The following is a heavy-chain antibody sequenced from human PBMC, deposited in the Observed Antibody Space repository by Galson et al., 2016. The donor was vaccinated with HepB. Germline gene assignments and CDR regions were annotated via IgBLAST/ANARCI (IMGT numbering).Heavy chain of an antibody. V-gene: IGHV3-74*01. J-gene: IGHJ4*02. CDR2: INSDGSGT. D-gene: IGHD4/OR15-4a*01. CDR3: ARDPSRSIFDYGGDY. CDR1: GFTFSRYW. Sequence: SLRLSCAASGFTFSRYWMHWVRQAPGKGLVWVSRINSDGSGTTCADSVKGRFTISRDNAKNTLYLQMNSLRTEDTAVYYCARDPSRSIFDYGGDYWGQGTLVTVSS.